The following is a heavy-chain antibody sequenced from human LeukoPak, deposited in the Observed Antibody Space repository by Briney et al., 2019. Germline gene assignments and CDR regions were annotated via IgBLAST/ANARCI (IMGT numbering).Heavy chain of an antibody. D-gene: IGHD3-22*01. CDR1: GGTFSSYA. CDR2: IIPIFGTA. J-gene: IGHJ5*02. Sequence: GSSVKGSCKASGGTFSSYAISWVRQAPGQGLEWMGRIIPIFGTANYAQKFQGRVTITTDESTSTAYMELSSLRSEDTAVYYCATYYYDSSGYYYPNWFDPWGQGTLVTVSS. CDR3: ATYYYDSSGYYYPNWFDP. V-gene: IGHV1-69*05.